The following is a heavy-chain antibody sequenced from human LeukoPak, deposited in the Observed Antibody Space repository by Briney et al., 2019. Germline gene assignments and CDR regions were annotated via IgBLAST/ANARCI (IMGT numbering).Heavy chain of an antibody. J-gene: IGHJ4*02. V-gene: IGHV3-30*18. CDR2: ISYDGSNK. CDR3: AKDRPRRTAAALDY. Sequence: GRSLRLSCAASGFTFSSYGMHWVRQAPGNGLEWVAVISYDGSNKYYADSVKGRFTISRDNSKNTLYLQMNSLRAEDPAVYYCAKDRPRRTAAALDYRGEGTLVTVSS. CDR1: GFTFSSYG. D-gene: IGHD6-13*01.